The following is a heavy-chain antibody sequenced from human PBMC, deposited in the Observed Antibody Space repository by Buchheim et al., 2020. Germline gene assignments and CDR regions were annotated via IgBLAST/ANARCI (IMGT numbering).Heavy chain of an antibody. J-gene: IGHJ5*02. V-gene: IGHV3-30*18. CDR2: ISYDGSNK. CDR1: GFTFSSYG. CDR3: AKDEAISVSGPMDP. D-gene: IGHD2/OR15-2a*01. Sequence: QVQLVESGGGVVQPGRSLRLSCAASGFTFSSYGMHWVRQAPGKGLEWVAVISYDGSNKYYADSVKGRFTISRDNSKNKLYLQMNSLRAEDTAVYYCAKDEAISVSGPMDPWGQGTL.